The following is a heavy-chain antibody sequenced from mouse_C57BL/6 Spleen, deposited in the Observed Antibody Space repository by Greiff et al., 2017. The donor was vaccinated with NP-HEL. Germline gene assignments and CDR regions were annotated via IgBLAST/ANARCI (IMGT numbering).Heavy chain of an antibody. V-gene: IGHV1-26*01. CDR3: ARNDYDPDY. D-gene: IGHD2-4*01. CDR2: INPNNGGT. Sequence: EVQLQQSGPELVKPGASVKISCKASGYTFTDYYMNWVKQSHGKSLEWIGDINPNNGGTSYNQKFKGKATLTVDKSSSTAYMELRSLTSEDSAVYYCARNDYDPDYWGQGTTLTVSS. J-gene: IGHJ2*01. CDR1: GYTFTDYY.